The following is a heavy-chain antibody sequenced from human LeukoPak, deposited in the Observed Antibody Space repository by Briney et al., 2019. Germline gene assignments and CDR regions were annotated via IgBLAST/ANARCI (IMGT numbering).Heavy chain of an antibody. J-gene: IGHJ4*02. Sequence: GGSLRLSCAASGFTFDDYSMHWVRQAPGKGLEWVSLISGDGGSTYYADSVKGRFTISRDNSKNSLYLQMNSLRTEGTALYYCAKVRLRALVALCFDYWGQGTLVTVSS. D-gene: IGHD2-21*01. CDR2: ISGDGGST. CDR3: AKVRLRALVALCFDY. CDR1: GFTFDDYS. V-gene: IGHV3-43*02.